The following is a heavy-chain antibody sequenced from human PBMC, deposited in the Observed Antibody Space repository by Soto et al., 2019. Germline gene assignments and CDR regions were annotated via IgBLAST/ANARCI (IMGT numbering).Heavy chain of an antibody. Sequence: QVQLVQSGPEVKKPGASEKVSCKTSGYTFTSYGMTWVRQAPGQGLEWMGWITTDKGKTTYAQKFQGRVTMTTDISTSTAYMELRSLRSDDTAVYYCATRSPAFDYWGQGTLVTVSS. V-gene: IGHV1-18*01. CDR1: GYTFTSYG. J-gene: IGHJ4*02. CDR3: ATRSPAFDY. CDR2: ITTDKGKT.